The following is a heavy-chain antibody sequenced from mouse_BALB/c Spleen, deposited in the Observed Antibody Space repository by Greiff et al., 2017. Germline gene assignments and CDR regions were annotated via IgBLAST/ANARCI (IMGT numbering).Heavy chain of an antibody. V-gene: IGHV5-6-2*01. CDR1: GFTFSSYY. D-gene: IGHD1-1*01. Sequence: EVMLVESGGGLVKLGGSLKLSCAASGFTFSSYYMSWVRQTPEKRLELVAAINSNGGSTYYPDTVKGRFTISRDNAKNTLYLQMSSLKSEDTALYYCARRGYGSSYDYFDYWGQGTTLTVSS. CDR2: INSNGGST. J-gene: IGHJ2*01. CDR3: ARRGYGSSYDYFDY.